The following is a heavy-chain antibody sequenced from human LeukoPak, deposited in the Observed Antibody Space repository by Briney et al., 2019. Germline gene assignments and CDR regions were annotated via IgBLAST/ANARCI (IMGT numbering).Heavy chain of an antibody. D-gene: IGHD5-24*01. CDR1: GYTFTSYY. J-gene: IGHJ6*02. V-gene: IGHV1-46*01. CDR3: AREMATIVKDYYYYGMDV. Sequence: ASVTVSFTASGYTFTSYYMHWVRQAPGQGLEWMGIINPSGGSTSYAQKFQGRVTMTRDTSTSTVYMELSSLRSEDTAVYYCAREMATIVKDYYYYGMDVWGQGTTVTVSS. CDR2: INPSGGST.